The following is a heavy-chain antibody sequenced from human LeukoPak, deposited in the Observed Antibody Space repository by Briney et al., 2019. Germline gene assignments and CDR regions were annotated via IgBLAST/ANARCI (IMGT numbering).Heavy chain of an antibody. CDR1: GYSFSSYW. CDR3: ARTMVRGVIASARDY. CDR2: IYPGDSDT. Sequence: GESLKISCKGSGYSFSSYWISWVRQMPGKGLEWMGIIYPGDSDTRYSPSFQGQVTISADKSLSTAYLQWSSLKASDTAMYYCARTMVRGVIASARDYWGQGTLVTVSS. V-gene: IGHV5-51*01. J-gene: IGHJ4*02. D-gene: IGHD3-10*01.